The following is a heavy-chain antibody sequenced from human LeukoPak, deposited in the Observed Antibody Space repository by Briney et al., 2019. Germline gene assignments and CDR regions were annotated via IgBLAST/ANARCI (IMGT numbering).Heavy chain of an antibody. CDR1: GFTFSHYS. V-gene: IGHV3-48*01. CDR3: ARDTKYAFDS. Sequence: PGGSLRLSCAASGFTFSHYSMNWVRQAPGKGLEWISYIGISRGNTKYADSVKGRFTISGDKAKNSVYLQMNSLRVEDTAVYYCARDTKYAFDSWGQGTLVTVSS. D-gene: IGHD2-2*01. J-gene: IGHJ4*02. CDR2: IGISRGNT.